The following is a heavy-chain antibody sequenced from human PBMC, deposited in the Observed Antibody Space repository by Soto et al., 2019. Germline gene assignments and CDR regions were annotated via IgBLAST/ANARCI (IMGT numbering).Heavy chain of an antibody. CDR1: GDTFRNYA. V-gene: IGHV1-69*18. Sequence: QVQLVQSGAEVKKPGSSVKVSCKASGDTFRNYAFTWVRQAPGQGLEWMGTIIPLFSTRYAQKFQGRVTMTADESTSTVYMDLSSLKSDDTADYYCARDPGIAVVGRGTSFEHWGQGTLVTVSS. CDR3: ARDPGIAVVGRGTSFEH. J-gene: IGHJ4*02. D-gene: IGHD6-19*01. CDR2: IIPLFST.